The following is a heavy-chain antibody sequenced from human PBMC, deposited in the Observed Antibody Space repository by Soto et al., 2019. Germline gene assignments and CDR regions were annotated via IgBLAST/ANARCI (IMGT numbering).Heavy chain of an antibody. Sequence: SETLSLTCSASGGSISRSSYNWGWIRQPPGKGLEWIGSIYYSGSTYYNPSLKSRVTIFVDTSKGQFSLKLSSVTAADTAAYYCASHAFCGTSSCYFRGFDPWGQGTLVTVSS. J-gene: IGHJ5*02. CDR1: GGSISRSSYN. V-gene: IGHV4-39*01. D-gene: IGHD2-2*01. CDR2: IYYSGST. CDR3: ASHAFCGTSSCYFRGFDP.